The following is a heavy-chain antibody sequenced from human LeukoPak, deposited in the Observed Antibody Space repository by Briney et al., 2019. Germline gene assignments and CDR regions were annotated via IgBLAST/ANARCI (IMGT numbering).Heavy chain of an antibody. CDR3: AKDLGAYYYGSVLDY. J-gene: IGHJ4*02. Sequence: GGSLRLSCAASGFTVSSNYMSWVRQAPGKGLEWVSVIYSCGSTYYADSVKGRFTISRDSSKNTLFLQMNSLRAEDTALYYCAKDLGAYYYGSVLDYWGQGTLVTVSS. CDR1: GFTVSSNY. D-gene: IGHD3-10*01. CDR2: IYSCGST. V-gene: IGHV3-66*03.